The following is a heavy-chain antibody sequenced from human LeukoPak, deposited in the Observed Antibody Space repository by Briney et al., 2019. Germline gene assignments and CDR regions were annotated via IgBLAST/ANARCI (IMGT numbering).Heavy chain of an antibody. D-gene: IGHD3-9*01. CDR1: GFTFSDYY. J-gene: IGHJ4*02. CDR3: AREPYYDILTGYPDY. V-gene: IGHV3-11*06. CDR2: ISSSSSYT. Sequence: GGSLTLSCAASGFTFSDYYMSWIRQAPGTGLEWDSYISSSSSYTNYADSVKGRFTISRDNAKNSLYLQMNSLRAEDTAVYYCAREPYYDILTGYPDYWGQGTLVTVSS.